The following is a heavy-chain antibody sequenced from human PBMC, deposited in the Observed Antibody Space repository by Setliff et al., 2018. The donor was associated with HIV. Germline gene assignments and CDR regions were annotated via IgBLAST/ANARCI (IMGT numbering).Heavy chain of an antibody. V-gene: IGHV1-69*13. CDR3: AIRLRGGSSYSY. CDR2: IVPILNTG. J-gene: IGHJ4*02. CDR1: EGTFRSHE. Sequence: ASVKVSCKASEGTFRSHEISWVRQAPGQGLEWMGGIVPILNTGNYAPKFQGRVTITADESTTTAYMELSSLRSEDTAVYYCAIRLRGGSSYSYWGQGTLVTVSS. D-gene: IGHD2-15*01.